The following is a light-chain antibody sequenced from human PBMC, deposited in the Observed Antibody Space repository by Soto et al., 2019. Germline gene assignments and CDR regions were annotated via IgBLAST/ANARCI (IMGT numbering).Light chain of an antibody. J-gene: IGKJ5*01. V-gene: IGKV1-39*01. Sequence: DIQMTQSPSSLSASVEDRVTITCRASQSISSYLNWYQQKPGKAPKLLIYAASSLQSGVPPRFSGSGSGTDFTLTISSLQPEDFAIYYCLQANRVPLSFGQGTRLEIK. CDR3: LQANRVPLS. CDR1: QSISSY. CDR2: AAS.